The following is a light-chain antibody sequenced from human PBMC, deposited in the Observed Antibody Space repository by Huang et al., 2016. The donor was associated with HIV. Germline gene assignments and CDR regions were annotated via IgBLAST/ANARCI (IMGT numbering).Light chain of an antibody. CDR2: AAS. J-gene: IGKJ4*01. V-gene: IGKV1-9*01. CDR3: QQLNSYPLT. Sequence: IQLTQSPSSLSASVGDGVTIACRASQGIGTFLAWYQQKPGKAPKLLIEAASTLQRGVPSRFSGGGSGTNFTLTISSLQPEDFATYYCQQLNSYPLTFGGGTEVEIK. CDR1: QGIGTF.